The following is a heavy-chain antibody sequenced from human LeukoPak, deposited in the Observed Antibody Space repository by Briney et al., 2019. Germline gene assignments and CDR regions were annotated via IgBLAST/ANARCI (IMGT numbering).Heavy chain of an antibody. CDR2: ISWNSGSI. J-gene: IGHJ4*02. D-gene: IGHD3-22*01. CDR1: GFTFADYA. Sequence: PPGGSLRLSCAASGFTFADYAMHWVRQAPGKGLEWVSGISWNSGSIGYADSVKGRFTISRDNAKNSLYLQMNSLRAEDTALYYCAKDIDYDSSDERGNYFDYWGQGTLVTVSS. V-gene: IGHV3-9*01. CDR3: AKDIDYDSSDERGNYFDY.